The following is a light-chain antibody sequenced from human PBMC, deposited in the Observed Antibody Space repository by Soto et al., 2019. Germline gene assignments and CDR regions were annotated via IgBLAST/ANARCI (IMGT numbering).Light chain of an antibody. Sequence: EIVLTQSPGTLSLSPGARATLSCRASQSVSSSYLAWYQQKAGQAPRLLIYGASSRATGIPDRFSGSGSGTDFTLTISRLEPEDFAVYYCQQYGSSSWTFGQGTKVEIK. V-gene: IGKV3-20*01. CDR1: QSVSSSY. CDR2: GAS. J-gene: IGKJ1*01. CDR3: QQYGSSSWT.